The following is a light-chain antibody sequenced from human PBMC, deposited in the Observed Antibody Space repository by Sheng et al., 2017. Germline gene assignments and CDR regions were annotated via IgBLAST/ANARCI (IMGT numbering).Light chain of an antibody. V-gene: IGKV1-5*03. CDR1: QSIGTW. CDR2: KAS. CDR3: QQANSFPRT. Sequence: SQMTQFPSTLSASVGDRVTITCRASQSIGTWLAWYQQKPGRAPELLIYKASILQSGVPSRFSGSGSGTDFTLTISSLQPEDFATYYCQQANSFPRTFGQGTKVEVK. J-gene: IGKJ1*01.